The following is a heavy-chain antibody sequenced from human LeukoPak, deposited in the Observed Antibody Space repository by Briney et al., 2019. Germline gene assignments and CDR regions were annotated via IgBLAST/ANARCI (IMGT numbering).Heavy chain of an antibody. D-gene: IGHD5-18*01. CDR2: ISSSGVYI. CDR3: ARDRRLQLWSPAGFDY. V-gene: IGHV3-21*01. CDR1: GLTFNMYT. J-gene: IGHJ4*02. Sequence: GGSLRLSCAASGLTFNMYTMNWLRQAPGKGLEWVSSISSSGVYIYYADSVKGRFTISRDNAKNSLYLQMNSLRADDTAVYCCARDRRLQLWSPAGFDYWGQGTLVTASS.